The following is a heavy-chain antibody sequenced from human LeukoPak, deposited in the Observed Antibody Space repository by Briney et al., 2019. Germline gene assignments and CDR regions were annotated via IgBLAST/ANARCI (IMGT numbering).Heavy chain of an antibody. D-gene: IGHD5-12*01. CDR1: GASISSLNW. V-gene: IGHV4-4*02. Sequence: SGTLSLTCAVSGASISSLNWWSWVRQPPGKGLEWIGEIYQSGTTNYNPSLKSRVTISIDKSRNQSSLKVTSVTAADTAVYYCARDNGYSYGGTYYQNMDVWGQGTTVSVSS. J-gene: IGHJ6*02. CDR3: ARDNGYSYGGTYYQNMDV. CDR2: IYQSGTT.